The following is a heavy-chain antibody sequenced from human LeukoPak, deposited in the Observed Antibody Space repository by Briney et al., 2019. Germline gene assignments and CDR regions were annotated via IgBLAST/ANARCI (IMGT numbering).Heavy chain of an antibody. CDR1: GFSLSTSGVA. D-gene: IGHD6-6*01. CDR2: IYYSGST. Sequence: ESGPTLVKPTQTLTLTCTFSGFSLSTSGVAVGWIRQPPGKGLEWIGSIYYSGSTYYNPSLKSRVTISVDTSKNQFSLKLSSVTAADTAVYYCARRRIAASRKRQMGAFDIWGQGTMVTVSS. J-gene: IGHJ3*02. V-gene: IGHV4-39*01. CDR3: ARRRIAASRKRQMGAFDI.